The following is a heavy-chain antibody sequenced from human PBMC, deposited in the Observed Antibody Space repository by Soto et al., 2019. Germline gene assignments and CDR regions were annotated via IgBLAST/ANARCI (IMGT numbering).Heavy chain of an antibody. CDR3: ARGDSTGYYPH. CDR2: IYWDDEK. D-gene: IGHD3-22*01. V-gene: IGHV2-5*02. Sequence: QITLKESGPTLVKPTQTLTLTCTFSGFSRNTRGVGVGWIRQPPGKALEWLALIYWDDEKRYSPSLNNRLSITKDTPNNQVVLRLTKLDPVDTATYYCARGDSTGYYPHWGQGALVTVSS. CDR1: GFSRNTRGVG. J-gene: IGHJ4*02.